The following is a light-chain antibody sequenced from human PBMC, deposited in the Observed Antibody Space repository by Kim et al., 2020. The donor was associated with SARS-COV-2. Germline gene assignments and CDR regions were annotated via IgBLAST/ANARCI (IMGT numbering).Light chain of an antibody. CDR2: AAS. Sequence: SVEDKGPISWRASQDIRDDLGWYQQKPGKAPKRLIYAASSLKNGVPSRFSGIGSGTEFTLTISSRQPEDFATYYCLQHNSYPRTFGQGTKVDIK. CDR1: QDIRDD. J-gene: IGKJ1*01. V-gene: IGKV1-17*01. CDR3: LQHNSYPRT.